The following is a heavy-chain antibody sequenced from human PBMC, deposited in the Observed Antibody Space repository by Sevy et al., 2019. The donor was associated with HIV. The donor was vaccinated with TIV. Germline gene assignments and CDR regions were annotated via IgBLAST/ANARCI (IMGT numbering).Heavy chain of an antibody. J-gene: IGHJ4*02. Sequence: GGCLRLSCAASGIAFSTYPMFWVRQAPGKGLEWVSSISASGYSTYYADSVKGRFTLSIDNSRNTLDLRMNSLRADDTAVYYCAKDFSDVYYYDSSATVDYWGQGTLVTVSS. CDR1: GIAFSTYP. D-gene: IGHD3-22*01. CDR3: AKDFSDVYYYDSSATVDY. V-gene: IGHV3-23*01. CDR2: ISASGYST.